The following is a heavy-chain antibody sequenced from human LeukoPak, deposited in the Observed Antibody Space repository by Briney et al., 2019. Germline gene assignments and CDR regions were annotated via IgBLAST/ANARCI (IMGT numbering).Heavy chain of an antibody. J-gene: IGHJ4*02. CDR3: ARGNNYYGSGSYYRH. CDR2: INHSGST. CDR1: GGSFSGYY. D-gene: IGHD3-10*01. Sequence: SETLSLTCAVYGGSFSGYYWSWTRQPPGKGLEWIGEINHSGSTNYNPSLKSRVAISVDTSKNQFSLKLSSVTAADTAVYYCARGNNYYGSGSYYRHWGQGTLVTVSS. V-gene: IGHV4-34*01.